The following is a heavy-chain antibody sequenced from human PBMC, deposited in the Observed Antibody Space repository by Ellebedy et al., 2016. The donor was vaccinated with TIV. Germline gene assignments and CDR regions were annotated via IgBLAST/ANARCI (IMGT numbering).Heavy chain of an antibody. CDR1: GFTFSHYA. Sequence: GGSLRLSCSASGFTFSHYAMHWVRQAPGKGLEYVSAISSNGASTYNADSVKGRFTISGDNSKNTLYLQMNSLRAEDTAVYYCAKRGPRPGDQYYYGMDVWGQGTTVTVSS. CDR3: AKRGPRPGDQYYYGMDV. V-gene: IGHV3-64*04. D-gene: IGHD2-21*02. CDR2: ISSNGAST. J-gene: IGHJ6*02.